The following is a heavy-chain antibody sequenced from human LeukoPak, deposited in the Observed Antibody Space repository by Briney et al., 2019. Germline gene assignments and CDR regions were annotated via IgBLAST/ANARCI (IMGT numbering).Heavy chain of an antibody. V-gene: IGHV3-43D*03. CDR1: GFTFDDYA. J-gene: IGHJ6*04. Sequence: GGSLRLSCAASGFTFDDYAMHWVRQAPGKGLEWVSLISWDGGSTYYADSVKGRFTISRDNSKNSLYLQMNSLRDEDTALYYCAKDIIPAHDYSNYGLGMDVWGKGTTVTVSS. CDR2: ISWDGGST. D-gene: IGHD4-11*01. CDR3: AKDIIPAHDYSNYGLGMDV.